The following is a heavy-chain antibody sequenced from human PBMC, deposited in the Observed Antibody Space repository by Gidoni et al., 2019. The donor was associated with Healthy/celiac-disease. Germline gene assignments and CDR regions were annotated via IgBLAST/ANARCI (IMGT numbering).Heavy chain of an antibody. V-gene: IGHV1-2*02. D-gene: IGHD3-9*01. J-gene: IGHJ4*02. CDR1: RYTFTGYY. Sequence: QVLLVQSGAEVKNPGASVKVSCMASRYTFTGYYMHWVRQAPGQGIEWMGGINPNSGGTNYAQKFQGRVTMTRDTSISTAYMELSRLRSDDTAVYYCARARTGIGFDYWGQGTLVTVSS. CDR3: ARARTGIGFDY. CDR2: INPNSGGT.